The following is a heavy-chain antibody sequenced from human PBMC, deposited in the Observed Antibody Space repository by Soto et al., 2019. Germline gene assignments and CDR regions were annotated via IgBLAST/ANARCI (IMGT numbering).Heavy chain of an antibody. D-gene: IGHD3-16*01. CDR1: GFIFDDFG. V-gene: IGHV3-9*01. CDR3: AKDRYVSLEGGMDV. Sequence: EVQLVESGGGLVQPGRSLRLSCAASGFIFDDFGMHWVRQAPGKGLEWVSGVTWNSGNIDYADSVKGRFTIARDNAKNSLYLQMNSLRGEDTALYYCAKDRYVSLEGGMDVWGQGTTVTVSS. CDR2: VTWNSGNI. J-gene: IGHJ6*02.